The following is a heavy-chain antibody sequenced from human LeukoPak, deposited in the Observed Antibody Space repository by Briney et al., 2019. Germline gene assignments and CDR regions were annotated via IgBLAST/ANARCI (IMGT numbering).Heavy chain of an antibody. CDR2: FDPEDGET. CDR1: GYTLTELS. Sequence: ASVKVSCXVSGYTLTELSMHWVRQAHGKGLEWMGGFDPEDGETIYAQKFQGRVTMTEDTSTDTAYMELSSLRSEDTAVYYCVSFGPRTWSGYSSYMDVWGKGTTVTVSS. V-gene: IGHV1-24*01. J-gene: IGHJ6*03. CDR3: VSFGPRTWSGYSSYMDV. D-gene: IGHD3-3*01.